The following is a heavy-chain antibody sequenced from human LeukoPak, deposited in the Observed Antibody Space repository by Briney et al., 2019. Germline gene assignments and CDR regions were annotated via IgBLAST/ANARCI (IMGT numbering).Heavy chain of an antibody. D-gene: IGHD6-6*01. J-gene: IGHJ4*02. CDR2: ISNSGGST. Sequence: GGSLRLSCAASGFIFSSYAMNWVRQAPGKGLEWVSGISNSGGSTYYADSVKGRFTISRDNSKNTLYLQMNSLRAEDTAVYYCAKETSSSFDYWGQGTLVTVPS. CDR1: GFIFSSYA. CDR3: AKETSSSFDY. V-gene: IGHV3-23*01.